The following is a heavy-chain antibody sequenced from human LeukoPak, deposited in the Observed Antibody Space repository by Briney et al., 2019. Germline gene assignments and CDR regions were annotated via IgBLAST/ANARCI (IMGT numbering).Heavy chain of an antibody. V-gene: IGHV4-34*01. J-gene: IGHJ4*02. Sequence: KPSETLSLTCAVYGGSFNGYYWSWIRQPPGKGLEWIGEINHSGSTNYNPSLKSRVTISVDTSKNQFSLKLSSVTAADTAVYYCARGGYYDSSGYYIWGQGTLITVSS. CDR1: GGSFNGYY. D-gene: IGHD3-22*01. CDR3: ARGGYYDSSGYYI. CDR2: INHSGST.